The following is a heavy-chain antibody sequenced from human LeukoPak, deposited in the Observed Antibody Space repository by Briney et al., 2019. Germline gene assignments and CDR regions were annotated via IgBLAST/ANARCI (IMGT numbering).Heavy chain of an antibody. Sequence: GASVKVSCKASGGTFSSYAISWVRQAPGQGLEGMGGIIPIFGTANYEQKFQGRVTITTDESTSTAYMELSSLRSEDTAVYYCARTVRSSSVPFDYWGQGTLVTVSS. CDR3: ARTVRSSSVPFDY. J-gene: IGHJ4*02. CDR1: GGTFSSYA. D-gene: IGHD6-6*01. V-gene: IGHV1-69*05. CDR2: IIPIFGTA.